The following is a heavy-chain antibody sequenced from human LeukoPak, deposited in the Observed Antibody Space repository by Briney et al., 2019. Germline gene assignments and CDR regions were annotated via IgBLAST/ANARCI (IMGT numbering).Heavy chain of an antibody. CDR2: VSSHGNDG. D-gene: IGHD5-24*01. CDR3: TRDAYNYNDFDY. J-gene: IGHJ4*02. V-gene: IGHV3-30*01. Sequence: GRSLRLSCEVSEFTFSHFAMHWVRQAPGKGLEWVAVVSSHGNDGFYADSVKGRFTISRDNSKNTLYLQIDSVRPEDTAIYNCTRDAYNYNDFDYWGQGTLVTVSS. CDR1: EFTFSHFA.